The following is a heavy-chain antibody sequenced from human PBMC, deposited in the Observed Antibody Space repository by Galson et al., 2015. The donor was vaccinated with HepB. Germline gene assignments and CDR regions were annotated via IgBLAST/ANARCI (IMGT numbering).Heavy chain of an antibody. V-gene: IGHV3-49*03. CDR2: IRSKPYGQTT. Sequence: SLRLSCAASGFTFRDYYMSWIRQAPGKGLEWVGLIRSKPYGQTTDYAATVKGRFTISRDDSKSIAYLQMNSLKTEDTAVYYCSSDGLGYCRSTSCSYYFDYWGQGTLVTVSS. J-gene: IGHJ4*02. CDR1: GFTFRDYY. CDR3: SSDGLGYCRSTSCSYYFDY. D-gene: IGHD2-2*01.